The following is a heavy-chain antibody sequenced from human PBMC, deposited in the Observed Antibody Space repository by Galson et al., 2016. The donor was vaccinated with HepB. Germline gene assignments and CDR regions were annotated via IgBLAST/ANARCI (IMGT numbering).Heavy chain of an antibody. D-gene: IGHD1-14*01. J-gene: IGHJ4*02. V-gene: IGHV6-1*01. CDR3: TRDYMQTGMNV. CDR1: GDSVTNDDTI. CDR2: TYYRSQWFN. Sequence: CAISGDSVTNDDTIWDWIRQSPSRGLEWLGRTYYRSQWFNEYAVSVKSRITINSDTSRNQFSLQLDSVTPDDTAAYFCTRDYMQTGMNVWGQGTLVTVSS.